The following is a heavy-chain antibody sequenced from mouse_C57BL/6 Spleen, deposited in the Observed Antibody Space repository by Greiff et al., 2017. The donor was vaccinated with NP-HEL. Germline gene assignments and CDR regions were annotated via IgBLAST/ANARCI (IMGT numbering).Heavy chain of an antibody. CDR1: GYSITSGYY. Sequence: EVKLQESGPGLVKPSQSLSLTCSVTGYSITSGYYWNWIRQFPGNKLEWMGYISYDGSNNYNPSLKNRISITRDTSKNQFFLKLNSVTTEDTATYYCARGGYYGNSNAMDYWGQGTSVTVSS. V-gene: IGHV3-6*01. J-gene: IGHJ4*01. CDR2: ISYDGSN. CDR3: ARGGYYGNSNAMDY. D-gene: IGHD2-1*01.